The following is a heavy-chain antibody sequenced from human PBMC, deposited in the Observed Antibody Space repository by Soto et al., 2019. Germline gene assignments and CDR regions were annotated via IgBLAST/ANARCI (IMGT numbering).Heavy chain of an antibody. Sequence: SETLSLTCTVSCGSISSGGNYWSWIRQHPGKGLEWIGYIYYSGSTYCNPSLKSRVTISVDTSKNQFSLNLSSVTAADTAVYYCARDGRYCSGGSCYPRRYFDYWGQGTLVTVSS. J-gene: IGHJ4*02. V-gene: IGHV4-31*03. CDR3: ARDGRYCSGGSCYPRRYFDY. D-gene: IGHD2-15*01. CDR2: IYYSGST. CDR1: CGSISSGGNY.